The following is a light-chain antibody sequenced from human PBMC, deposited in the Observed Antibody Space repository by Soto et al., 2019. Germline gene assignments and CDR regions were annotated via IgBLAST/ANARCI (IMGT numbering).Light chain of an antibody. V-gene: IGKV1-5*01. CDR2: DAS. Sequence: DIPMTQSPSTLSASVGDRVTITCRASQSISSWLAWYQQKPGKAPKLLIDDASSLESGVPSRFSGSGSGTEFTLTISSLQPDDFAPYYCQQYNSYSSWTFGQGTKVEIK. J-gene: IGKJ1*01. CDR1: QSISSW. CDR3: QQYNSYSSWT.